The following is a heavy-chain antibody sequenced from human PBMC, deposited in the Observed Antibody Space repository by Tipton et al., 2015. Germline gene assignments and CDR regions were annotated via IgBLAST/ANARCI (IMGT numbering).Heavy chain of an antibody. D-gene: IGHD3-3*01. CDR2: VSYDEGEK. Sequence: SLRLSCAVYGGSFSGYYWSWIRQPPGKGLEWVALVSYDEGEKHHADSVKGRFTISRDNAKNTVFLQMNNLTAEDTAVYYCARGGIMILGVDIVEDWFDPRGQGTLVTVSS. J-gene: IGHJ5*02. CDR1: GGSFSGYY. CDR3: ARGGIMILGVDIVEDWFDP. V-gene: IGHV3-30*03.